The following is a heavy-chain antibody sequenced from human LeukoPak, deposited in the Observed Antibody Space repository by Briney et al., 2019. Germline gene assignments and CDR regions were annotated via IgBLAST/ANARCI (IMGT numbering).Heavy chain of an antibody. CDR2: ISTSGSST. D-gene: IGHD3-16*02. Sequence: GGSLGLSCAASGFTFSSYAMSWVRQAPVQGLEWVSAISTSGSSTYYADSVKGRFTISRDNSKNTLYLQTNSLRVEDTAVYYCAIPGPSYRRFDHWGQGTLVTVSS. CDR3: AIPGPSYRRFDH. CDR1: GFTFSSYA. J-gene: IGHJ4*02. V-gene: IGHV3-23*01.